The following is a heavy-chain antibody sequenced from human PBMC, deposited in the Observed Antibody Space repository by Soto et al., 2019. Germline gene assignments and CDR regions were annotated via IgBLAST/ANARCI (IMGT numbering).Heavy chain of an antibody. J-gene: IGHJ4*02. CDR2: ISSSGSTI. CDR1: GFTFSDYY. V-gene: IGHV3-11*01. CDR3: ARGPYDYVWGSDPPHFDY. D-gene: IGHD3-16*02. Sequence: QVQLVESGGGLVKPGGSLRLSCAASGFTFSDYYMSWIRQAPGKGLEWVSYISSSGSTIYYADSVKGRFTISRDNAKNSRXLQMNSLRAEDTAVYYCARGPYDYVWGSDPPHFDYWGQGTLVTVSS.